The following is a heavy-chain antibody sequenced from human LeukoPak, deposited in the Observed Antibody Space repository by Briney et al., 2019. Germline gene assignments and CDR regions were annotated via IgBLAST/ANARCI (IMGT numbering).Heavy chain of an antibody. Sequence: GASVKLSCKSAGFTFIDSCSHWVRRSPGQRPGWMGWIYLKNGATKYAPKFQGRVTITRDTSINTAYMELSSLTSDETAVYYCARDSTAAAGSYFEYWGERTLVTVSS. J-gene: IGHJ4*02. CDR3: ARDSTAAAGSYFEY. CDR1: GFTFIDSC. D-gene: IGHD6-13*01. V-gene: IGHV1-2*02. CDR2: IYLKNGAT.